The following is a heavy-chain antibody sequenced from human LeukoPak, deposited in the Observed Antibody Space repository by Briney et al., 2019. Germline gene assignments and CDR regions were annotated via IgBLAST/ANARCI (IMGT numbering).Heavy chain of an antibody. CDR3: ARGQSPDDFWSGYAQTSWFDP. Sequence: SETLSLTCAVYGGSFSGYYWSWIRQPPGKGLEWIGEINHSGSANYNPSLKSRVTISVDTSKNQFSLKLSSVTAADTAVYYCARGQSPDDFWSGYAQTSWFDPWGQGTLVTVSS. V-gene: IGHV4-34*01. CDR2: INHSGSA. CDR1: GGSFSGYY. D-gene: IGHD3-3*01. J-gene: IGHJ5*02.